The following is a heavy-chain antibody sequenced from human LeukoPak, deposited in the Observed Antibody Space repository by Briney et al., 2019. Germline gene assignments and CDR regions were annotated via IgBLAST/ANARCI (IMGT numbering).Heavy chain of an antibody. D-gene: IGHD3-10*01. Sequence: SGTLSLTCAVSGGSISSGGYYWSWIRQHPGKGLEWIGYIYYSGSTYYNPSLKSRVTISVDTSKNQFSLKLSSVTAADTAVYYCARDSGGADMVRGIDYWGQGTLVTVSS. CDR2: IYYSGST. J-gene: IGHJ4*02. CDR3: ARDSGGADMVRGIDY. V-gene: IGHV4-31*11. CDR1: GGSISSGGYY.